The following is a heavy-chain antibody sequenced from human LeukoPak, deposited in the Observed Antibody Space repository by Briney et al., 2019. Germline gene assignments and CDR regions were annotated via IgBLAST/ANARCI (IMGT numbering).Heavy chain of an antibody. CDR3: ARGAPPYSSGWYFFYYYYGMDV. V-gene: IGHV3-74*01. D-gene: IGHD6-19*01. CDR2: INSDGSST. Sequence: GGSLRLSCAASGFTFSSYWMHWVRQAPGERLVWVSRINSDGSSTSYADSVKGRFTISRDNDKNTLYLQMNSLRAEDTAVYYCARGAPPYSSGWYFFYYYYGMDVWGQGTTVTVSS. CDR1: GFTFSSYW. J-gene: IGHJ6*02.